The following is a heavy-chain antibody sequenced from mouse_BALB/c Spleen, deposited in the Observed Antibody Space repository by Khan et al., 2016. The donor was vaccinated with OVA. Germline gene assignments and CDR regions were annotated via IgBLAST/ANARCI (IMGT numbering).Heavy chain of an antibody. Sequence: EVQLLETGPGLVKPSQSLSLTCTVTGYSITSDYAWNWIRQFPGNKLEWMGYISSSGSPNYNPALKSRISITRDPSKNQFFLQLNSVTTEDTATYYCARDGSRYNYAMDYWGQGTSVTVSS. CDR1: GYSITSDYA. CDR3: ARDGSRYNYAMDY. CDR2: ISSSGSP. D-gene: IGHD2-3*01. V-gene: IGHV3-2*02. J-gene: IGHJ4*01.